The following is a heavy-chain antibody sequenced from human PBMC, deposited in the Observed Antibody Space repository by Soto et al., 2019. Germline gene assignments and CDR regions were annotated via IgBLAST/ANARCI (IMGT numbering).Heavy chain of an antibody. Sequence: GGSLRLSCAASGFTFSTFAMGWVRQAPGKGLEWVSVISGGGGGTYYADSVKGRFTISRDNSRNTLHLQMSSLRAEDTAVYYCAKIPPGYSYGYFYFDYWGQGTLVTVSS. CDR3: AKIPPGYSYGYFYFDY. D-gene: IGHD5-18*01. CDR2: ISGGGGGT. CDR1: GFTFSTFA. J-gene: IGHJ4*02. V-gene: IGHV3-23*01.